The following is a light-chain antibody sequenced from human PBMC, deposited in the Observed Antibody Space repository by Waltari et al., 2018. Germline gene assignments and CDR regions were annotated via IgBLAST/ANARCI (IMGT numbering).Light chain of an antibody. CDR1: QRVSSIY. J-gene: IGKJ5*01. CDR3: QQYGSTPIT. CDR2: GAS. Sequence: EVHLTQSPVTLYLSPGERATPSCRASQRVSSIYLACYQHKTGQAPRLLIYGASNRAAGIPDRFTGSGSGTDFTVTISRLEPEDFAVFYCQQYGSTPITFGQGTRLEMK. V-gene: IGKV3-20*01.